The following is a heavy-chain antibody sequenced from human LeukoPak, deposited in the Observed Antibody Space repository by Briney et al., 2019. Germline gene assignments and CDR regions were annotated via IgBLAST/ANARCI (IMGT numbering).Heavy chain of an antibody. V-gene: IGHV3-23*01. CDR3: AKDGTSGTWDN. D-gene: IGHD1-1*01. CDR2: ISGGGGST. CDR1: GFTFITNA. Sequence: GGPLRLSCVPSGFTFITNAMSWFGQAPGKGRGWVSAISGGGGSTFYADSVKGRFTISRDNSKSTLYLQLNSLKTEDTALYYCAKDGTSGTWDNWGQGTLVTVSS. J-gene: IGHJ4*02.